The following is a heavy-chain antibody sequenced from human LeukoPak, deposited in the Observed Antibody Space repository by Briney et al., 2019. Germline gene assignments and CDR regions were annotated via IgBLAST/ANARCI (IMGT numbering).Heavy chain of an antibody. D-gene: IGHD2-15*01. J-gene: IGHJ4*02. V-gene: IGHV3-74*01. CDR1: GFTLSTYW. Sequence: GGSLRLSCVASGFTLSTYWMHWVRQAPGKGLVWVSRINSDGSATSYADSVRVGFTISKDSAKNTLYLQMNSLRPEDTAVYYCARGNKWSFDSWGQGALVTVSS. CDR2: INSDGSAT. CDR3: ARGNKWSFDS.